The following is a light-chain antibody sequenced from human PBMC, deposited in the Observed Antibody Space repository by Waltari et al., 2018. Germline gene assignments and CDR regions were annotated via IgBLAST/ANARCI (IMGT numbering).Light chain of an antibody. CDR2: QDR. V-gene: IGLV3-1*01. CDR1: NLGSNS. J-gene: IGLJ2*01. Sequence: SYELTQPPSVSVSPGQTARIPCSGTNLGSNSTSWYQRKPGQSPVLVIYQDRKRPPGIPERFSGSSSADMAALTISDTQPADEADYFCQTWDSNTDVFFGGGTTLTVI. CDR3: QTWDSNTDVF.